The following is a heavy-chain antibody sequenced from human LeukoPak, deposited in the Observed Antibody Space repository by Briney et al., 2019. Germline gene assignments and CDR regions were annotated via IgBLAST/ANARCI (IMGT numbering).Heavy chain of an antibody. CDR1: GSSISSYY. D-gene: IGHD2-2*01. CDR3: ARGPHVRLSPAAIDY. V-gene: IGHV4-59*01. Sequence: SETLSLTCTVSGSSISSYYWSWIRQPPGKGLAWIGYIYYSGTTNYNPSLESRVTISIDTSKNHFSLKLRSVTPADTAVYYCARGPHVRLSPAAIDYWGQGTLVTVSS. CDR2: IYYSGTT. J-gene: IGHJ4*02.